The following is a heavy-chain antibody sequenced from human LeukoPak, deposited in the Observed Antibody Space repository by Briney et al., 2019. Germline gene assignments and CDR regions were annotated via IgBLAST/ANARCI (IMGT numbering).Heavy chain of an antibody. V-gene: IGHV3-53*01. CDR2: IHSGGTT. J-gene: IGHJ4*02. CDR3: ARDSDSGYGPFAS. D-gene: IGHD5-12*01. CDR1: GFTVSNNY. Sequence: GGSLRLSCAASGFTVSNNYMSWVRQAPGKGLEWVSVIHSGGTTNYADSVQGRFTISRDNSKTTVYLHVNSLRAEDTAVYYCARDSDSGYGPFASWGQGTLVTVSS.